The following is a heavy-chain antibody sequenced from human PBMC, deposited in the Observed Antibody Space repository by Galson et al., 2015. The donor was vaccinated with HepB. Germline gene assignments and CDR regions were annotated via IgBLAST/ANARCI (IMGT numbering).Heavy chain of an antibody. D-gene: IGHD5-12*01. CDR1: GYSFTNYW. J-gene: IGHJ4*02. CDR3: ARQGYRGAQFEY. CDR2: LYPDDSDT. Sequence: QSGAEVKKPGESLKISCRGSGYSFTNYWLGWGRQMPGEGLDWLWVLYPDDSDTRSNPSFQRPVTISADKSISTAYLQWSSLKASDTAIYYCARQGYRGAQFEYWGQGTLVTVSS. V-gene: IGHV5-51*01.